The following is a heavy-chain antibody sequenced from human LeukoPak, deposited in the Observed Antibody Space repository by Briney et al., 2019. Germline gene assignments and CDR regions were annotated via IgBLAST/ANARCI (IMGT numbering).Heavy chain of an antibody. Sequence: GGSLRLSCAASGFTVSSNYMSWVRQAPGKGLEWVSVIYSGGSTYYADSVKGRFTISRDNSKNTLYLQMNSLRAEDTAVYYCAREVVVKAATPYYFDSWGQGTLVTVSS. D-gene: IGHD2-15*01. CDR1: GFTVSSNY. V-gene: IGHV3-53*01. CDR3: AREVVVKAATPYYFDS. CDR2: IYSGGST. J-gene: IGHJ4*02.